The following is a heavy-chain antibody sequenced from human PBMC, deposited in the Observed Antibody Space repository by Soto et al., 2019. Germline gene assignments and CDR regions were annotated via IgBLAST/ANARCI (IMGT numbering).Heavy chain of an antibody. CDR1: GFSFSSYA. J-gene: IGHJ3*02. CDR3: ARYVLITFGGVMGDAFDI. V-gene: IGHV3-64*01. CDR2: ISSNGGST. Sequence: PGGYLRLSCAASGFSFSSYAMHWVRQAPGKGLEYVSAISSNGGSTYYANSVKGRFTISRDNSKNTLYLQMGSLRAEDMAVYYCARYVLITFGGVMGDAFDIWGQGTMVTVSS. D-gene: IGHD3-16*01.